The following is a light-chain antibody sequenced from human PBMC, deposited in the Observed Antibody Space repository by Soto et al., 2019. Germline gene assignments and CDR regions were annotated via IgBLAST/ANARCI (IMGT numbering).Light chain of an antibody. CDR3: AQYYTWLFT. Sequence: EIVLTQSPGTLSLSPGEIATLSFSASQSISSSNLAWYQQKPGQAPRLLIYGASSRATGIPVRFSGSGSGTEFTLTISSLQSEDFAVKCCAQYYTWLFTVGEGTRLEIK. CDR1: QSISSSN. J-gene: IGKJ5*01. CDR2: GAS. V-gene: IGKV3-20*01.